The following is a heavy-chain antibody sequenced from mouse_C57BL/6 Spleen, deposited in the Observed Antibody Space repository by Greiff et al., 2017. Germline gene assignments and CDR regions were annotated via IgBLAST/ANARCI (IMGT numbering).Heavy chain of an antibody. D-gene: IGHD2-1*01. J-gene: IGHJ2*01. CDR1: GYTFTSYW. Sequence: VQLQQPGAELVMPGASVKLSCKASGYTFTSYWMHWVKQRPGQGLEWIGEIDPSDSYTNYNQKFKGKSTLTVDKSSSTAYMQLSSLTSEDSAVYYCARLDYYGNSGYFDYWGQGTTLTVSS. V-gene: IGHV1-69*01. CDR3: ARLDYYGNSGYFDY. CDR2: IDPSDSYT.